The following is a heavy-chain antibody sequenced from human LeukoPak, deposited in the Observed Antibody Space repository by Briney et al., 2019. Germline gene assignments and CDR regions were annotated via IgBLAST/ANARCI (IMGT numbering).Heavy chain of an antibody. CDR1: GGTFSSYA. D-gene: IGHD2-2*01. Sequence: SVKVSCKASGGTFSSYAISWVRQAPGQGLEWMGRIIPIFGTANYAQKFQGRVTITTDESTSTAYMELSSLRSEDTAVYYCARDGVVVVPAAQYNWFDPWGQGTLVTVSS. J-gene: IGHJ5*02. CDR3: ARDGVVVVPAAQYNWFDP. CDR2: IIPIFGTA. V-gene: IGHV1-69*05.